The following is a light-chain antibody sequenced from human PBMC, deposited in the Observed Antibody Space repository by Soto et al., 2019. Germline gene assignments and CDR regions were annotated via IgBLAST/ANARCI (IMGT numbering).Light chain of an antibody. CDR1: QTIRSNY. J-gene: IGKJ1*01. CDR2: GAS. V-gene: IGKV3-20*01. Sequence: ETVLTQSPGTVSLSPGERATLSCRASQTIRSNYLAWYRQTPGQAPRLLIYGASNRATGIADRFSGSGSGKDFTLNISRLEPEDFALYYCQQYGSSPWTFGQGTKVEIK. CDR3: QQYGSSPWT.